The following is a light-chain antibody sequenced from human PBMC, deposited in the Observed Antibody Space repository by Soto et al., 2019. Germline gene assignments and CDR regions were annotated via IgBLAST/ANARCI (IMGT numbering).Light chain of an antibody. CDR3: QQYGSSLT. J-gene: IGKJ5*01. CDR2: GAS. CDR1: QSVSNN. V-gene: IGKV3-20*01. Sequence: EIVMTQSPATLSVSPGETATLSCRASQSVSNNVAWYQQKPGQAPRLLIYGASSRATGIPDRFSGSGSGTDFTLTISRLEPEDFAVYYCQQYGSSLTFGQGTRLENK.